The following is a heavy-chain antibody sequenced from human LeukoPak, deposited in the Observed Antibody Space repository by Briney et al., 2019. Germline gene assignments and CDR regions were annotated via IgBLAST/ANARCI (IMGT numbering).Heavy chain of an antibody. CDR3: AKSGGYAMDV. CDR1: GFTFSTYA. J-gene: IGHJ6*02. D-gene: IGHD1-26*01. CDR2: ISGSGGNT. Sequence: GGSLRLSCAASGFTFSTYAMSWVRQGPGKGLEWVSTISGSGGNTYFADSVKGRLTISRDNSKNTLYLQMNSLRAEDTAVYYCAKSGGYAMDVWGQGATVTVSS. V-gene: IGHV3-23*01.